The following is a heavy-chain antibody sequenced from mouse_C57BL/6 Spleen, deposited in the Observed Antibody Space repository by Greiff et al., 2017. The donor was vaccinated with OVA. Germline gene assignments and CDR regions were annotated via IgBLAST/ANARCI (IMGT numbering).Heavy chain of an antibody. CDR3: ARVRYYYGSPHAMDY. Sequence: EVHLVESGGGLVKPGGSLKLSCAASGFTFSSYAMSWVRQTPEKRLEWVATISDGGSYTYYPDNVKGRFTISRDNAKNNLYLQMSHLKSEDTAMYYCARVRYYYGSPHAMDYWGQGTSVTVSS. J-gene: IGHJ4*01. CDR1: GFTFSSYA. CDR2: ISDGGSYT. D-gene: IGHD1-1*01. V-gene: IGHV5-4*01.